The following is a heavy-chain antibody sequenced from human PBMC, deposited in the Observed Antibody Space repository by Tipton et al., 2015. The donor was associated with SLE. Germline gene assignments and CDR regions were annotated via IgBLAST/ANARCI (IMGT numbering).Heavy chain of an antibody. V-gene: IGHV4-31*03. Sequence: TLSLTCTVSSGSVSSGAYYWSWIRQHPGKGLEWIGYVFSSGTTYCNPSLKGRLSLSLDTSQNQFSLKLSSVTAADTAVYYCARFIAAAGILYWGQGTLVTVSS. D-gene: IGHD6-13*01. CDR1: SGSVSSGAYY. CDR2: VFSSGTT. J-gene: IGHJ4*02. CDR3: ARFIAAAGILY.